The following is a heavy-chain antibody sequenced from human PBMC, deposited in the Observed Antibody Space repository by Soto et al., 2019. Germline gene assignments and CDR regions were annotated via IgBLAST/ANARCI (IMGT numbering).Heavy chain of an antibody. Sequence: PSETLSLTCAVYGGSFSGYYWSWIRQPPGKGLEWIGEINHSGSTNYNPSLKSRVTISVDTSKNQFSLKLSSVTAADTAVYYCARVKGSGSWVCYYMDVWGKGTTVTVSS. J-gene: IGHJ6*03. V-gene: IGHV4-34*01. CDR1: GGSFSGYY. D-gene: IGHD3-10*01. CDR2: INHSGST. CDR3: ARVKGSGSWVCYYMDV.